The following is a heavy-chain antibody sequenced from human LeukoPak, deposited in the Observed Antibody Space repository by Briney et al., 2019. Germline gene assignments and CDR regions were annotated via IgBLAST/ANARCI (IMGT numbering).Heavy chain of an antibody. D-gene: IGHD1-26*01. CDR3: AYSGSYGHLGY. CDR2: IYSSVST. V-gene: IGHV4-39*01. J-gene: IGHJ4*02. CDR1: GGSISSNAYY. Sequence: SETLSLTCTVSGGSISSNAYYWAWIRQPPGKGLEWIGSIYSSVSTYYNPSLKSRVTTSVDTSKNQFSLRLSSVTAADTALYYCAYSGSYGHLGYWGQGIPVTVSS.